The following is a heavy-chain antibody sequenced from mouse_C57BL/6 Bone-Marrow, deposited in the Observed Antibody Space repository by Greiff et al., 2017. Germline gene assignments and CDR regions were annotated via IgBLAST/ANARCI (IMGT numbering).Heavy chain of an antibody. D-gene: IGHD2-1*01. CDR1: GFTFSSYA. V-gene: IGHV5S21*01. Sequence: EVKLMESGEGLVKPGGSLKLSCAASGFTFSSYAMSWVRQTPEKRLEWVAYISSGGDYIYYADTVKGRFTISRDNAKNNLYLQMSHLKSEDTAMYYCARDGNYGYFDVWGTGTTVTVSS. CDR3: ARDGNYGYFDV. J-gene: IGHJ1*03. CDR2: ISSGGDYI.